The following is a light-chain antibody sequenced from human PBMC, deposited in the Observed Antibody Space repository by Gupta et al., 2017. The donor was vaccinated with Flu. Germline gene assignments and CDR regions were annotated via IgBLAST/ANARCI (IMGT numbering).Light chain of an antibody. J-gene: IGKJ1*01. CDR3: HQHGSSPWT. Sequence: EILFTQSPGTLSLSLEERDTLSCWASQNISSSYLAWYQQKFGQAPRLLMYGPFNRATGIPDRFSGRASGTDFTLTISRVDPEDFAVYCCHQHGSSPWTFGEGTKVEIK. V-gene: IGKV3-20*01. CDR2: GPF. CDR1: QNISSSY.